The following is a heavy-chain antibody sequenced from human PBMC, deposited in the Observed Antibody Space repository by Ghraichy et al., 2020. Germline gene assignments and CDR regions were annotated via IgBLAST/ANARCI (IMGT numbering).Heavy chain of an antibody. D-gene: IGHD6-13*01. J-gene: IGHJ5*02. CDR2: ISWNSGSI. CDR1: GFTFDDHA. Sequence: GGSLRLSCAASGFTFDDHAMHWVRQAPGKGLEWVSGISWNSGSIGYADSVKGRFTISRDNAKNSLYLQMNSLRAEDTALYYCAKGGSSSWYNWFDPWGQGTLVTVSS. V-gene: IGHV3-9*01. CDR3: AKGGSSSWYNWFDP.